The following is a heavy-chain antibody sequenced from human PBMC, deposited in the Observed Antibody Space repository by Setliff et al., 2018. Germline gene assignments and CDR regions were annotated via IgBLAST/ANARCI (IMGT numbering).Heavy chain of an antibody. CDR1: GYTFSRYG. V-gene: IGHV1-18*01. D-gene: IGHD2-21*02. Sequence: ASVKVSCKASGYTFSRYGFSWVRQAPGQGLEWMGWIGIYNDDTNYAQKLQGRVTMTTDTSTSTAYMELRSLRPDDTAVYYCVRDRPFVVVTATQASFDYWGQGTLVTVSS. CDR3: VRDRPFVVVTATQASFDY. CDR2: IGIYNDDT. J-gene: IGHJ4*02.